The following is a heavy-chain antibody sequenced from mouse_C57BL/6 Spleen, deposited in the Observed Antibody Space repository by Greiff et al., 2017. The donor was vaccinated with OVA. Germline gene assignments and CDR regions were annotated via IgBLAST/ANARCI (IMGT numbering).Heavy chain of an antibody. V-gene: IGHV1-62-2*01. Sequence: VKVVESGAELVKPGASVKLSCKASGYTFTEYTIHWVKQRSGQGLEWIGWFYPGSGSIKYNEKFKDKATLTADKSSSTVYMELSRLTSEDSAVYFCARHEEDDYSAWFAYWGQGTLVTVSA. J-gene: IGHJ3*01. CDR3: ARHEEDDYSAWFAY. CDR1: GYTFTEYT. D-gene: IGHD2-4*01. CDR2: FYPGSGSI.